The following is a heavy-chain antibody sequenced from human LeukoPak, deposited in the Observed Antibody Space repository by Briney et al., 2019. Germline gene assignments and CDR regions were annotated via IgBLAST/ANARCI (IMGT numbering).Heavy chain of an antibody. V-gene: IGHV3-21*01. D-gene: IGHD2-21*02. CDR3: ARDRGDAYGMDV. CDR2: IVSRSRYT. Sequence: GGSLRLSCAASGFTFSSYTMNWVRRAPGKGLEWVSFIVSRSRYTYYADSVQGRFTISRDNAKNSLFLQMNSLRAEDTAVYYCARDRGDAYGMDVWGQGTTVTVSS. CDR1: GFTFSSYT. J-gene: IGHJ6*02.